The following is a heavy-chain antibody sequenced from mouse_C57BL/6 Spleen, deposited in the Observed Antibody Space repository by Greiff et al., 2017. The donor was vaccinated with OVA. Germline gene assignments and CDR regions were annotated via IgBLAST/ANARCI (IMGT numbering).Heavy chain of an antibody. CDR1: GFTFSSYT. CDR2: ISGGGGNT. D-gene: IGHD2-4*01. V-gene: IGHV5-9*01. J-gene: IGHJ1*03. Sequence: DVKLVESGGGLVKPGGSLKLSCAASGFTFSSYTMSWVRQTPEKRLEWVATISGGGGNTYYPDSVKGRFTISRDNAKNTLYLQMSSLRSEDTALYYCARHGGDYDGLHWYFDVWGTGTTVTVSS. CDR3: ARHGGDYDGLHWYFDV.